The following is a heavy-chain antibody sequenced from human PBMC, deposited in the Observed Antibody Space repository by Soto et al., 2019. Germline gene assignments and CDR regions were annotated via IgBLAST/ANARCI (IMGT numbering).Heavy chain of an antibody. J-gene: IGHJ4*02. CDR2: INHSGST. D-gene: IGHD3-22*01. CDR1: GGSFSGYY. Sequence: SETLSLTCAVYGGSFSGYYWSWIRQPPGKGLELIGEINHSGSTNYNPSLKSRVTISVDTSKNQFSLKLISVTAADTAVYYCARVSTYYFDSSGSYTSDYWGQGTLVTVSS. V-gene: IGHV4-34*01. CDR3: ARVSTYYFDSSGSYTSDY.